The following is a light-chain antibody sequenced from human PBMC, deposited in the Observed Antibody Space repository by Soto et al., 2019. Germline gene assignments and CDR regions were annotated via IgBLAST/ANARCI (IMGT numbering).Light chain of an antibody. Sequence: DVVMTQSPLSLPVTLGQPASISCRSSQSLVYSDGNTYLNWFQQRPGQSPRRLIYKVCNRDSGVPDRFSGSGSGTDFTLKISRVEAEDVGVYYCMQGTHWPLTFGGGTKVDIK. CDR3: MQGTHWPLT. V-gene: IGKV2-30*01. CDR1: QSLVYSDGNTY. CDR2: KVC. J-gene: IGKJ4*01.